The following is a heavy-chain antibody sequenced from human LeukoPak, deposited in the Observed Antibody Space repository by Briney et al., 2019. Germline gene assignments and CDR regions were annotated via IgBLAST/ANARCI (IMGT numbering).Heavy chain of an antibody. CDR2: IYTSGST. CDR3: ARDRIAVAGLNWFDP. Sequence: SETLSLTCTVSGGSISSSSYYWGWIRQPPGKGLEWIGRIYTSGSTNYNPSLKSRVTMSVDTSKNQFSLKLSSVTAADTAVYYCARDRIAVAGLNWFDPWGQGTLVTVSS. V-gene: IGHV4-61*05. D-gene: IGHD6-19*01. J-gene: IGHJ5*02. CDR1: GGSISSSSYY.